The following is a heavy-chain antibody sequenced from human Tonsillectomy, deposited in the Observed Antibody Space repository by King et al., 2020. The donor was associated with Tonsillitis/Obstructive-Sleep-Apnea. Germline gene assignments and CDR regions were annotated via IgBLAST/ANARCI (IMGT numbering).Heavy chain of an antibody. CDR2: ISYDGINK. CDR1: GFTFSSYA. CDR3: ERYVQSGSYYESGGYFDY. Sequence: VQLVESGGGVVQPGRSLRLSCAASGFTFSSYAMHWVRQAPGKGLEWVAVISYDGINKYYADSVKGRFTISIDNSKNTLYQQMNSLRAEDTAVCYCERYVQSGSYYESGGYFDYWGQGTLVTVSS. D-gene: IGHD1-26*01. J-gene: IGHJ4*02. V-gene: IGHV3-30*04.